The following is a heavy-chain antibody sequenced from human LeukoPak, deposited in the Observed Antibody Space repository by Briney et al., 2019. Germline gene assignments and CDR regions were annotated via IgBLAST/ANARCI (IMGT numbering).Heavy chain of an antibody. V-gene: IGHV4-39*01. J-gene: IGHJ4*02. CDR3: ARRRGSGWSPFDS. D-gene: IGHD6-19*01. Sequence: SETLSLTCTVSGGSVSSSYYNWGWIRQPPGKGLEWIGEIHQSGSTYYNPSLKSRVIISVDTSKNQFSLNLSSVTAADTAVHYCARRRGSGWSPFDSGGQGTLVTVSS. CDR2: IHQSGST. CDR1: GGSVSSSYYN.